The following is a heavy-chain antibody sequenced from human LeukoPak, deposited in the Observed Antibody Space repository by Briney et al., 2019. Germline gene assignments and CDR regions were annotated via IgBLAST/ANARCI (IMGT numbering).Heavy chain of an antibody. V-gene: IGHV3-53*01. Sequence: GGSLRLSCAASGFTVSSNYMSWVRQAPGKGLEWVSVIYSGGSTYYADSVKGRFTISRDNSKNTLYLQMNSLRAEDTAVYYCARESSEGWFDPWGQGTLVTVSS. CDR2: IYSGGST. CDR3: ARESSEGWFDP. J-gene: IGHJ5*02. CDR1: GFTVSSNY.